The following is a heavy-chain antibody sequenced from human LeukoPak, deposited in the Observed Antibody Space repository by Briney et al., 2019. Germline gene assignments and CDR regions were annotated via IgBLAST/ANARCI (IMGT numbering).Heavy chain of an antibody. D-gene: IGHD6-19*01. J-gene: IGHJ4*02. Sequence: PSQTLSLTCAVSGGSISSGGYSWSWLRQPPGKGLEWIGYIYHSGSTYYNPSLKSRVTISVDRSKNQFSLKLSSVTAADTAVYYCARVYSSGWYFDYWGQGTLVTVSS. V-gene: IGHV4-30-2*01. CDR3: ARVYSSGWYFDY. CDR2: IYHSGST. CDR1: GGSISSGGYS.